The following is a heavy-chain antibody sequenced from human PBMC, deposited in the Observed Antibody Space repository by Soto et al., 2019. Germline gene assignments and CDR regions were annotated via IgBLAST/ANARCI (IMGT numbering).Heavy chain of an antibody. CDR1: GFTVSSNY. CDR2: IYSGGST. V-gene: IGHV3-53*01. D-gene: IGHD3-22*01. Sequence: PGGSLRLSCAASGFTVSSNYMSWVRQAPGKGLEWVSVIYSGGSTYYADSVKGRFTISRDNSKNTLYLQMNSLRAEDTAVYYCASDYYDSSGYSRDNYWGQGTLVTVSS. CDR3: ASDYYDSSGYSRDNY. J-gene: IGHJ4*02.